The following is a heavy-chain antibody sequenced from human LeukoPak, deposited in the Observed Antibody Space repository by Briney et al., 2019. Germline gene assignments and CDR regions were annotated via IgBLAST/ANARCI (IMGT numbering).Heavy chain of an antibody. V-gene: IGHV1-18*01. CDR3: ARSAGNMPPFY. CDR1: GGTFSYYA. D-gene: IGHD1-14*01. J-gene: IGHJ4*02. CDR2: ISAYNGNT. Sequence: ASVKVSCKASGGTFSYYAISWVRQAPGQGLEWMGWISAYNGNTNYAQKLQGRVTMTTDTSTSTAYMELRSLRSDDTAVYYCARSAGNMPPFYWGQGTLVTVSS.